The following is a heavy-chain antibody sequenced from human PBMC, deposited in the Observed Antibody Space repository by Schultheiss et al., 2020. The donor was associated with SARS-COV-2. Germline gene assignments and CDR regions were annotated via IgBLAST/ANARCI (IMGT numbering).Heavy chain of an antibody. D-gene: IGHD1-26*01. J-gene: IGHJ6*02. V-gene: IGHV3-23*01. CDR1: GFIFNSHA. CDR3: ARERWELVVADYKYYGTDV. Sequence: GGSLRLSCAASGFIFNSHALSWVRQAPGKGLEWVSTISGSGANTYYVDSLKGRFTISRDNSKNIMYLQLNSLRAEDTAVYYCARERWELVVADYKYYGTDVWGQGNAVTVSS. CDR2: ISGSGANT.